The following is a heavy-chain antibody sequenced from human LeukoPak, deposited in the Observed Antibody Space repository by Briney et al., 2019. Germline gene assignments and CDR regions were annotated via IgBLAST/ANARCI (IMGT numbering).Heavy chain of an antibody. CDR2: IYYSGST. CDR3: ARSRAAGQEHDVFDI. V-gene: IGHV4-30-4*08. CDR1: GGSISSGDYY. J-gene: IGHJ3*02. D-gene: IGHD6-13*01. Sequence: PSETLSLTCTVSGGSISSGDYYWSWIRQPPGKGLEWIGYIYYSGSTYYNPSLKSRVTISVDTSKNQFSLKLSSVTAADTAVYYCARSRAAGQEHDVFDIWGQGTMVTVSS.